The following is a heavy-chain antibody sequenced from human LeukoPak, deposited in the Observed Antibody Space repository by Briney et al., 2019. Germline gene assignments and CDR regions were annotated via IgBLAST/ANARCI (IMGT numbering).Heavy chain of an antibody. D-gene: IGHD6-6*01. V-gene: IGHV1-8*01. J-gene: IGHJ6*03. CDR3: ARGWAARPYYYYYMDV. CDR1: GYTFTSYD. Sequence: ASVKVSCKASGYTFTSYDINWVRQATGQGLEWMGWMNPNSGNTDYAQKFQGRVTMTRNTSISTAYMELSSLRSEDTAVYYCARGWAARPYYYYYMDVWGKGTTVTVSS. CDR2: MNPNSGNT.